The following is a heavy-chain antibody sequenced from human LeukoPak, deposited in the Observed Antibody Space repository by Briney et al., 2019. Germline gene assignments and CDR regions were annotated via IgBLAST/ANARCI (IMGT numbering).Heavy chain of an antibody. CDR3: AKIDGSSGCFDY. D-gene: IGHD6-19*01. CDR2: ISGSGGST. Sequence: GGSLRLSCAASGFTFSSYAMSWVRQAPGKGQEWVSAISGSGGSTYYADSAKGRFTISRDNSKNTLYLQMNSLRAEDTAVYYCAKIDGSSGCFDYWGQGTLVTVSS. J-gene: IGHJ4*02. V-gene: IGHV3-23*01. CDR1: GFTFSSYA.